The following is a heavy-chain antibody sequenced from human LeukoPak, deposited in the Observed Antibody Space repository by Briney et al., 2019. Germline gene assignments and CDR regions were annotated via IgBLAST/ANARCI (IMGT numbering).Heavy chain of an antibody. V-gene: IGHV3-30*03. CDR3: ARDPIPGYSSGWYQISPVDY. J-gene: IGHJ4*02. Sequence: GGSLRLSCAASGFTFSSYGMHWVRQAPGKGLEWVAVISYDGSNKYYADSVKGRFTISRDNSKNTLYLQMNSLRAEDTAVYYCARDPIPGYSSGWYQISPVDYWGQGTLVTVSS. CDR2: ISYDGSNK. CDR1: GFTFSSYG. D-gene: IGHD6-19*01.